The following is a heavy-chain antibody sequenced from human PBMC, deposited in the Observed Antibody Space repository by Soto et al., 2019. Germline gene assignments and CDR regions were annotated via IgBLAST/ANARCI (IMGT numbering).Heavy chain of an antibody. CDR1: GGSISNYY. J-gene: IGHJ4*02. D-gene: IGHD4-17*01. V-gene: IGHV4-4*07. Sequence: SETLSLTCTVSGGSISNYYWTWVRQPAGKGLEWIGRIYTSGMTNYNPSLKTRVTMSVDTSKSQFSLKLTSVTAADTAVYYCARERPNFGDLAYWGQGTLVTVSS. CDR3: ARERPNFGDLAY. CDR2: IYTSGMT.